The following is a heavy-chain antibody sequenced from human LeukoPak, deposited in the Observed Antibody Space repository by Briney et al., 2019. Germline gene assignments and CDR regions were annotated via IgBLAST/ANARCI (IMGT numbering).Heavy chain of an antibody. Sequence: SVKVSCKASGGTFSSYAISWVRQAPGQGLEWMGGIIPIFGTANYARKFQGRVTITADKSTSTAYMELSSLRSEDTAVYYCASDCGGDCYPPAEYFQHWGQGTLVTVSS. J-gene: IGHJ1*01. CDR2: IIPIFGTA. CDR1: GGTFSSYA. D-gene: IGHD2-21*02. CDR3: ASDCGGDCYPPAEYFQH. V-gene: IGHV1-69*06.